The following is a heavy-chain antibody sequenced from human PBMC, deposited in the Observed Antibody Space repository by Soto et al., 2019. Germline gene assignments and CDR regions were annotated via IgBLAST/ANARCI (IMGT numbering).Heavy chain of an antibody. CDR2: ISGSGGST. Sequence: PGGSLRLSCAASGFTFSSYAISLCRQSACKWLEWVSAISGSGGSTYYADSVKGRFTISRDNSKNTLYLQMNSLRAEDTAVYYCAKDARGYDILTGYLDGMDVWGQGTTVTVSS. CDR1: GFTFSSYA. D-gene: IGHD3-9*01. V-gene: IGHV3-23*01. J-gene: IGHJ6*02. CDR3: AKDARGYDILTGYLDGMDV.